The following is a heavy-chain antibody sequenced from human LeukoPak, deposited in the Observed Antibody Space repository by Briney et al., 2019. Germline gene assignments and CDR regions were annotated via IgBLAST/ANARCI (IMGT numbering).Heavy chain of an antibody. J-gene: IGHJ4*02. CDR2: INSDGSST. CDR1: GLTFSSYW. Sequence: GGSLRLSCAASGLTFSSYWMHWVRQAPGKGLVWVSGINSDGSSTSYADSVKGRFTISRDNAKNTLYLQMNSLRAEDTAVYYCARGPTVDGSGSYGNYWGQGTLVTVSS. V-gene: IGHV3-74*01. D-gene: IGHD3-10*01. CDR3: ARGPTVDGSGSYGNY.